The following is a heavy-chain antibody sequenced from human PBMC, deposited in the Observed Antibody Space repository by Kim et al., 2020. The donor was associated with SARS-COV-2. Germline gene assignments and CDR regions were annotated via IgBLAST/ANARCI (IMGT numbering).Heavy chain of an antibody. V-gene: IGHV4-4*07. J-gene: IGHJ2*01. CDR3: ARAPVYDSSGYYSSGWYFDL. CDR2: IYTSGST. CDR1: GGSISSYY. D-gene: IGHD3-22*01. Sequence: GSLSLTCTVSGGSISSYYWSWIRQPAGKGLEWIGRIYTSGSTNYNPSLKSRVTMSVDTSKNQFSLKLSSVTAADTAVYYCARAPVYDSSGYYSSGWYFDLWGRGTLVTVSS.